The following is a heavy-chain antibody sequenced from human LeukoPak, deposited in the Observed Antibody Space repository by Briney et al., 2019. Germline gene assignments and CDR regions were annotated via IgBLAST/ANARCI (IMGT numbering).Heavy chain of an antibody. D-gene: IGHD3-22*01. CDR1: DGSLSSYY. CDR3: ARWGHFDTSGYFVVDY. CDR2: IHYSGST. Sequence: SETLSLTCTLSDGSLSSYYWNWIRQSPGKGLEWIGHIHYSGSTHYNPSLQSRVSISIDTSKNHFSLILRSVTAVDTAVYYCARWGHFDTSGYFVVDYWGQGTLVTVSS. V-gene: IGHV4-59*01. J-gene: IGHJ4*02.